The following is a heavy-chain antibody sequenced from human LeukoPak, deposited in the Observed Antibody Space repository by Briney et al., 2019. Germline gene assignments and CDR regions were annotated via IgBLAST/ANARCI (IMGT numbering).Heavy chain of an antibody. CDR1: GFTFSSYS. D-gene: IGHD6-19*01. CDR2: ISGSGGST. CDR3: AKVRQWLEEH. V-gene: IGHV3-23*01. J-gene: IGHJ1*01. Sequence: GGSLRLSCAASGFTFSSYSMSWVRQAPGKGLEWVSAISGSGGSTYYADSVKGRFTISRDTSKNTLYLQMNSLRAEDTAVYYCAKVRQWLEEHWGQGTLVTVSS.